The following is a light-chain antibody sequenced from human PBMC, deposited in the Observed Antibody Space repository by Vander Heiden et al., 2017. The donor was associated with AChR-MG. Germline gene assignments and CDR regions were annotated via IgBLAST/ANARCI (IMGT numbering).Light chain of an antibody. CDR1: QSVTNS. CDR2: TAS. V-gene: IGKV1-39*01. Sequence: DIQMTQSPSSLSASVGDRVTITCRASQSVTNSLNWYQQKPGKAPNLLIYTASSLQSGVPSRFSGSGSGTHFTLTISRLQPEDFATYYCQQRDSTAWTFGQGTKLEIK. J-gene: IGKJ2*02. CDR3: QQRDSTAWT.